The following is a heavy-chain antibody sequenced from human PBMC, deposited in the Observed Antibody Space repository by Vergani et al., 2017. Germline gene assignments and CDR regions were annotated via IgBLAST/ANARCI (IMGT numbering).Heavy chain of an antibody. J-gene: IGHJ6*02. Sequence: EVQLVESGGGLVKPGGSLRLSCAASGFTFSSYSMNWVRQAPGKGLEWVSSISSSSSYIYYAASVKGRFTISRDNAKNSLYLQMNSLRAEDTAVYYCARVHEDNIRVHYYGMDVWGQGTTVTVSS. V-gene: IGHV3-21*01. D-gene: IGHD2/OR15-2a*01. CDR2: ISSSSSYI. CDR1: GFTFSSYS. CDR3: ARVHEDNIRVHYYGMDV.